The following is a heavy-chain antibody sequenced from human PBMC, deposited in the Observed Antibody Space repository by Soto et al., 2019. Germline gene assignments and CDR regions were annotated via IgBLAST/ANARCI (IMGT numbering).Heavy chain of an antibody. D-gene: IGHD6-19*01. J-gene: IGHJ4*02. CDR1: GFTFSDYA. CDR3: AKGGRQWLVTSDFNY. Sequence: VQLVESGGGVVQPGRSLRLSCAASGFTFSDYAMHWVRQAPGKGLEWVAVVSHDGRNTHYADCVKGRVTISRDSSKNTVSLEMTSLRAEDTAVYYCAKGGRQWLVTSDFNYWGQGALVTVSS. CDR2: VSHDGRNT. V-gene: IGHV3-30*18.